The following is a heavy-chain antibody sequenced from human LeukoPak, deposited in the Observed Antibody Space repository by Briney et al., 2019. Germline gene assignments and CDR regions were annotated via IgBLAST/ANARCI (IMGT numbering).Heavy chain of an antibody. D-gene: IGHD6-19*01. CDR1: GFTFTTYY. Sequence: GGSLRLSCAASGFTFTTYYMSWVRQAPGKGLEWVANINQDGGEKNYVDSVKGRFTISRDNAKNSLFLQMNSLRAEDTAVYYCAREFRSGYNSRWFDYWGQGTLVTVSS. CDR3: AREFRSGYNSRWFDY. J-gene: IGHJ5*01. V-gene: IGHV3-7*01. CDR2: INQDGGEK.